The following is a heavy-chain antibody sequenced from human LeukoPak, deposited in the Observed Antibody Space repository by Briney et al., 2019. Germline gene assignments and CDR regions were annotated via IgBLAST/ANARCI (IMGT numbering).Heavy chain of an antibody. V-gene: IGHV1-8*02. Sequence: ASVKVSCKASGGTFSSYAISWVRQATGQGLEWMGWMNPNSGNTGYAQKFQGRVTMTRNTSISTAYMELSSLRSEDTAVYYCARSEDSGSWDYWGQGTLVTVSS. D-gene: IGHD6-13*01. CDR3: ARSEDSGSWDY. J-gene: IGHJ4*02. CDR2: MNPNSGNT. CDR1: GGTFSSYA.